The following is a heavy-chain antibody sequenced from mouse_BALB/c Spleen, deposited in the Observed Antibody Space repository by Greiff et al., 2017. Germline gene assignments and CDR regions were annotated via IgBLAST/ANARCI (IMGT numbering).Heavy chain of an antibody. CDR3: ARDTTASFDY. J-gene: IGHJ2*01. CDR2: ISSGSSTI. D-gene: IGHD1-2*01. Sequence: DVKLVESGGGLVQPGGSRKLSCAASGFTFSSFGMHWVRQAPEKGLEWVAYISSGSSTIYYADTVKGRFTISRDNPKNTLFLQMTSLRSEDTAMYYCARDTTASFDYWGQGTTLTVSS. V-gene: IGHV5-17*02. CDR1: GFTFSSFG.